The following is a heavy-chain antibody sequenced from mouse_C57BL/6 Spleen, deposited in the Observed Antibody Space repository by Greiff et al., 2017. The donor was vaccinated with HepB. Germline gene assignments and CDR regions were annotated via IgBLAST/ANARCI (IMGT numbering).Heavy chain of an antibody. V-gene: IGHV1-74*01. J-gene: IGHJ2*01. Sequence: QVQLKQPGAELVKPGASVKVSCKASGYTFTSYWMHWVKQRPGQGLEWIGRIHPSDSDTNYNQKFKGKATLTVDKSSSTAYMQLSSLTSEDSAVYYCAIFYYGNPYYFDDWGQGTTLTVSS. CDR3: AIFYYGNPYYFDD. CDR2: IHPSDSDT. CDR1: GYTFTSYW. D-gene: IGHD2-1*01.